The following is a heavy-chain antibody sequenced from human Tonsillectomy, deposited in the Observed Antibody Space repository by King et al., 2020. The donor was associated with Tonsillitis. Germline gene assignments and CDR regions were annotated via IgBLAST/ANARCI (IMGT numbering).Heavy chain of an antibody. V-gene: IGHV4-59*01. Sequence: VQLQESGPGLVEPSETLSLTCSVSGGSMSSYYWSWIRQPPGKGLEWIGYIYYSGSTNYNPSLKSRVTISLDTSKSQFSLKVSSVTAAATAVYYCARVTIFGGDPYYYYMDVWGKGTTVIVSS. CDR2: IYYSGST. CDR3: ARVTIFGGDPYYYYMDV. D-gene: IGHD3-3*01. J-gene: IGHJ6*03. CDR1: GGSMSSYY.